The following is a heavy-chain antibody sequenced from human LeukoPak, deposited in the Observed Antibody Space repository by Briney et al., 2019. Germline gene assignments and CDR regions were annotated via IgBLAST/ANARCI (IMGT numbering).Heavy chain of an antibody. Sequence: ASVKVSCKASGYTFTGYYMHWVRQAPGQGLEWMGRINPNSGGTNYARKFQGRVTMTRDTSISTAYMELSRLRSDDTAVYYCARAKQLTGWFDPWGQGTLVTVSS. D-gene: IGHD6-6*01. V-gene: IGHV1-2*06. J-gene: IGHJ5*02. CDR1: GYTFTGYY. CDR3: ARAKQLTGWFDP. CDR2: INPNSGGT.